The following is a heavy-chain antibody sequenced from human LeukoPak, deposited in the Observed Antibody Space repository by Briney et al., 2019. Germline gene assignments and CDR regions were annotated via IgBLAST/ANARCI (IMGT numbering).Heavy chain of an antibody. Sequence: HPGGSLRLSCAASGFTFSSYAMSWVRQAPGKGLEWVSAISGSGGSTYYADSVKGRFTISRDNSKNTLYLQMNSLRAVDTAVYYCAKETTLYCSSTSCYTSYYYYGMDVWGQGTTVTVSS. CDR3: AKETTLYCSSTSCYTSYYYYGMDV. J-gene: IGHJ6*02. CDR2: ISGSGGST. D-gene: IGHD2-2*02. CDR1: GFTFSSYA. V-gene: IGHV3-23*01.